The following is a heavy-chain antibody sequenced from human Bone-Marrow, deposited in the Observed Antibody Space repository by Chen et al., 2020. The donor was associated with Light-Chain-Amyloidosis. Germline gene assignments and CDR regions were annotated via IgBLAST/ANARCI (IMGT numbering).Heavy chain of an antibody. V-gene: IGHV5-51*01. J-gene: IGHJ4*02. CDR2: IYPDECDA. CDR1: GYTFPNYW. CDR3: ARRRDVYNFDY. D-gene: IGHD4-4*01. Sequence: EVQLEQSGPEVKKPGESLKISCKGSGYTFPNYWRGWVRQMPGKGLVWLGVIYPDECDASYSPCFEGQVTISPDKSITSVYLQCMSLKTSDTAMYYCARRRDVYNFDYWGQGTLVSVSS.